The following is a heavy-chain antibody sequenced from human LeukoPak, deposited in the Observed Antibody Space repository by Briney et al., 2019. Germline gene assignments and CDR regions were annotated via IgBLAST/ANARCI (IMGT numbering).Heavy chain of an antibody. CDR2: IIPIFGTA. Sequence: GSSVKVSCKASGGTFSSYAISWVRQAPGQGLEWMGGIIPIFGTANYAQKFQGRVTITADESTSTADMELSSLRSEDTAVYYCARGSTIFGVVEYFDYWGQGALVTVSS. D-gene: IGHD3-3*01. V-gene: IGHV1-69*01. J-gene: IGHJ4*02. CDR1: GGTFSSYA. CDR3: ARGSTIFGVVEYFDY.